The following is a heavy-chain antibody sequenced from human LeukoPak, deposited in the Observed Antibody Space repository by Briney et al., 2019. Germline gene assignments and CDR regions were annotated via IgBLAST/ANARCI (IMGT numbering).Heavy chain of an antibody. J-gene: IGHJ3*02. D-gene: IGHD2-21*01. V-gene: IGHV3-30*02. Sequence: GGSLRLSCAASGFTFSSYGMHWVRQAPGKGLEWVAFIRYDGSNKYYADSVKGRFTISRDNSKNTLYLQMNSLRAEDTAVYYCARDKYCGGDCSPGAFDIWGQGTMVTVSS. CDR2: IRYDGSNK. CDR3: ARDKYCGGDCSPGAFDI. CDR1: GFTFSSYG.